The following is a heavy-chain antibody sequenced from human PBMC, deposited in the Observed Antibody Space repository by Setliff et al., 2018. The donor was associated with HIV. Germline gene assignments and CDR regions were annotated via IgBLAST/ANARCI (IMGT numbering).Heavy chain of an antibody. CDR1: GYTFTGYY. V-gene: IGHV1-2*02. Sequence: ASVKVSCKASGYTFTGYYMHWVRQAPGQGLEWMGWINPNNGGTNYAQKFQGRVTMTRDTSISTAYMELSRLRSEDTAVYYCAKGIPGPAINSGRIKNWFDPWGEGTLVTVSS. D-gene: IGHD6-19*01. CDR3: AKGIPGPAINSGRIKNWFDP. J-gene: IGHJ5*02. CDR2: INPNNGGT.